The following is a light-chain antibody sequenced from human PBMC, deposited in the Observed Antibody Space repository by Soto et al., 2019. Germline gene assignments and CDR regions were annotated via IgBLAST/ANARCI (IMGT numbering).Light chain of an antibody. Sequence: EIVLTQSPATLSLSPGERATLSCRASQSVSSYLAWYQQKPGQAPRLLIYEASNRATGIPARFSGSGSGTDFTLISSSLEPEDSAVYYCQQRSNWSTFGQGTRLEIK. CDR3: QQRSNWST. CDR1: QSVSSY. J-gene: IGKJ5*01. CDR2: EAS. V-gene: IGKV3-11*01.